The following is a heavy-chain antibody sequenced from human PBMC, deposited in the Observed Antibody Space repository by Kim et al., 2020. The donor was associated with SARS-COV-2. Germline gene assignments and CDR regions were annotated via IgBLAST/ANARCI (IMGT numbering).Heavy chain of an antibody. J-gene: IGHJ6*02. V-gene: IGHV3-48*02. Sequence: KGRFTISRDNAKTSLYRQMNSLRDEDTAVYYCASSFSGGLLRDYYYGMDVWGQGTTVTVSS. CDR3: ASSFSGGLLRDYYYGMDV. D-gene: IGHD2-15*01.